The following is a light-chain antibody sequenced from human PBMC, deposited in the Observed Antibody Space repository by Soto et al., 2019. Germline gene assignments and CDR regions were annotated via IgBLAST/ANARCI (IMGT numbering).Light chain of an antibody. J-gene: IGLJ1*01. CDR2: DVS. V-gene: IGLV2-11*01. CDR3: CSYAGSYTWV. Sequence: QSALTHPRSVSGSPGQSVTISCTGTSSDVGGYNYVSWYQQHPGKAPKLMIYDVSKRPSGVPDRFSGSKSGNTASLTISGFQAEDEADYYCCSYAGSYTWVFGPGHKHTGL. CDR1: SSDVGGYNY.